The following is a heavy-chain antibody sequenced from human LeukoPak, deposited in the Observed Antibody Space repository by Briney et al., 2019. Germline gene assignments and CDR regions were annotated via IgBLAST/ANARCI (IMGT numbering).Heavy chain of an antibody. D-gene: IGHD1-26*01. CDR2: ISNDSSNK. CDR1: GFTFSSYG. J-gene: IGHJ4*01. V-gene: IGHV3-30*18. CDR3: AKDWGXTWELPTDY. Sequence: GGSLTLSCAASGFTFSSYGMHWLRQAPGKGLEWGAVISNDSSNKYYPHSDKGRFTIYSDHSKNTMYVQMNSLSAEDTAVYYCAKDWGXTWELPTDYWGQGTLVTVS.